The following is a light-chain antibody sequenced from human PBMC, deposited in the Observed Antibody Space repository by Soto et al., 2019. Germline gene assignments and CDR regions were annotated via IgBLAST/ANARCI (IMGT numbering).Light chain of an antibody. CDR3: QQRSNWPPST. V-gene: IGKV3-11*01. Sequence: EIVLTQSPATLSLSPGERATLSCRASQSVSSYLAWYQQKPGQAPRLLIYDASTRATGIPARFSGSGSGTDVTLTISSLEPEDFAVYYCQQRSNWPPSTFGGGTKVEIK. CDR2: DAS. J-gene: IGKJ4*01. CDR1: QSVSSY.